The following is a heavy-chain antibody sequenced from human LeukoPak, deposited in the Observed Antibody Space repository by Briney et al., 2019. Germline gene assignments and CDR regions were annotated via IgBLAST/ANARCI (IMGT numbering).Heavy chain of an antibody. V-gene: IGHV3-23*01. CDR3: ASRHCTGGSCYFDY. CDR2: ISDSGGST. CDR1: GFTFSSYA. Sequence: GGSLRLSCAASGFTFSSYAMSWVRQAPGKGLEWVSAISDSGGSTYYAVSVKGRFTISRDNSKNTLYLQMNSLRAEDTAVYYCASRHCTGGSCYFDYWGQGTLVTVSS. D-gene: IGHD2-15*01. J-gene: IGHJ4*02.